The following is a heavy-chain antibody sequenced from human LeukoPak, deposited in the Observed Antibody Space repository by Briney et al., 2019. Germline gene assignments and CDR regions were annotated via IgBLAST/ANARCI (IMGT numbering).Heavy chain of an antibody. D-gene: IGHD7-27*01. J-gene: IGHJ4*02. CDR2: TYYRSKWYN. V-gene: IGHV6-1*01. Sequence: SSQTLSLTCAISGDSVSSSSAAWNWIRQSPSRGLEWLGRTYYRSKWYNDYAVSVKSRITINPDTSKNQFSLQLNSVTPEDTALYYCARDSTGYWGVPTVLDYWGQGTLVTVSS. CDR1: GDSVSSSSAA. CDR3: ARDSTGYWGVPTVLDY.